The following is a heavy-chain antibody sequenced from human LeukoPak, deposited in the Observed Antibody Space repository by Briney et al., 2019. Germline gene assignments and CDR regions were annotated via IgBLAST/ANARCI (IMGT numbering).Heavy chain of an antibody. CDR3: ASSKNFDY. J-gene: IGHJ4*02. Sequence: GGSLRLSCAASGFTFSRDYMHWVRQAPGKGLVWVSRTNTDGSSTTYADSVKGRFTISRDNAKNTLYLQMSSLRAEDTALYYCASSKNFDYWGRGTLVTVSS. CDR2: TNTDGSST. CDR1: GFTFSRDY. V-gene: IGHV3-74*03. D-gene: IGHD2-2*01.